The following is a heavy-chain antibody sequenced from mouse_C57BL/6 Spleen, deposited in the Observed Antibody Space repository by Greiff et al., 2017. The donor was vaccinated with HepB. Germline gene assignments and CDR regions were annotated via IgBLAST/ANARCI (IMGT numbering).Heavy chain of an antibody. J-gene: IGHJ2*01. CDR3: ARFYDYDGYFDY. CDR1: GYAFSSSW. Sequence: VKVVESGPELVKPGASVKISCKASGYAFSSSWMNWVKQRPGKGLEWIGRIYPGDGDTNYNGKFKGKATLTADKSSSTAYMQLSSLSSEDSAVYFCARFYDYDGYFDYWGQGTTLTVSS. CDR2: IYPGDGDT. V-gene: IGHV1-82*01. D-gene: IGHD2-4*01.